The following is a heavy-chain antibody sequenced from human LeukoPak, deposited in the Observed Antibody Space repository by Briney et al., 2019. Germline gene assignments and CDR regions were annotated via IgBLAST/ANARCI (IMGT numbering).Heavy chain of an antibody. V-gene: IGHV4-4*02. Sequence: SGTLSLTCAVSGGSISSSNWWSWVRQPPGKGLEWIGEIYHSGSANYNPSLKSRVTISVDKSKNQFSLKLSSVTAADTAVYYCARGRSPLWFGELLNYYFDYWGQGTLVTVSS. CDR2: IYHSGSA. D-gene: IGHD3-10*01. CDR3: ARGRSPLWFGELLNYYFDY. J-gene: IGHJ4*02. CDR1: GGSISSSNW.